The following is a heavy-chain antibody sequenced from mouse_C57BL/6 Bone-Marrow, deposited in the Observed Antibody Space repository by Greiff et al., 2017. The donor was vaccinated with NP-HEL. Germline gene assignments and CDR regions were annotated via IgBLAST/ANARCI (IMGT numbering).Heavy chain of an antibody. CDR3: ARRRWLPFYYAMDY. D-gene: IGHD2-3*01. CDR1: GFTFSDYG. Sequence: EVQLVESGGGLVKPGGSLKLSCAASGFTFSDYGMHWVRQAPEKGLEWVAYISSGSSTIYYADTVKGRFTISRDNAKNTLFLQMTSLRSEDTAMYYCARRRWLPFYYAMDYWGQGTSVTVSS. V-gene: IGHV5-17*01. CDR2: ISSGSSTI. J-gene: IGHJ4*01.